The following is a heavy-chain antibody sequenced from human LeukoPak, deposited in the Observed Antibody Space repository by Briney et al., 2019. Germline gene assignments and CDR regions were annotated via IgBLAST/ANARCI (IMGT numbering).Heavy chain of an antibody. Sequence: GGSLRLSCAAAGFTFSDYTMHWVRQAPGKGLEWVAVISYDGGQKYHADSVKGRFTISRDNSKNTVSLQMHSLRAEDTAVFYCARANSSSWHYFDYWGREPWSPSPQ. CDR3: ARANSSSWHYFDY. D-gene: IGHD6-13*01. CDR1: GFTFSDYT. J-gene: IGHJ4*02. CDR2: ISYDGGQK. V-gene: IGHV3-30*04.